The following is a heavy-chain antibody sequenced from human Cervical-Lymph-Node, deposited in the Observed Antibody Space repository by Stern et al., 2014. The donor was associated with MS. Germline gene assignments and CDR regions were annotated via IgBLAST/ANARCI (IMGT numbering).Heavy chain of an antibody. CDR1: GFTFSSYS. V-gene: IGHV3-21*01. CDR3: ARDRGYSGYGAFDI. Sequence: EVQLVESGGGLVKPGGSLRLSCAASGFTFSSYSMNWVRQAPGTGLEWVSSISRSSSYLYYADSLKGRFTISRDNAKNSLYLQMNSLRAEDTAVYYCARDRGYSGYGAFDIWGQGTMVTVSS. CDR2: ISRSSSYL. D-gene: IGHD5-12*01. J-gene: IGHJ3*02.